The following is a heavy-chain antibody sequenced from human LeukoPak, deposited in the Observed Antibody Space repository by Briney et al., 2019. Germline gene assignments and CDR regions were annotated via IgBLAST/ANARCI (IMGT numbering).Heavy chain of an antibody. CDR1: GFTFSNFE. D-gene: IGHD2-2*02. CDR3: SAVVPTAIGSSFDY. CDR2: ISSSGSTI. V-gene: IGHV3-48*03. Sequence: QPGGSLRLSCAASGFTFSNFEMNWVRQAPGKGLEGVSYISSSGSTIYYADSVKGRFTTSRDNAKNSLYLQMHSLRAEDTAVYYCSAVVPTAIGSSFDYWGQGTLVTVSS. J-gene: IGHJ4*02.